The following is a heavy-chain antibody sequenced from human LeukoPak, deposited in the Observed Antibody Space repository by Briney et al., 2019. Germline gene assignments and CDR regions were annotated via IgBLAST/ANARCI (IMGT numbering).Heavy chain of an antibody. D-gene: IGHD3-16*02. Sequence: SVKVSCTSSGGTLNSYGIMWVRQAPGQGLEWMGAIIPLFGTAKYAPKFQGRVTFTADTSTSTAYMELSSLRSEDTAFYYCAAREAVGNYRYNDWGQGTLVTVSS. J-gene: IGHJ1*01. CDR1: GGTLNSYG. CDR2: IIPLFGTA. CDR3: AAREAVGNYRYND. V-gene: IGHV1-69*06.